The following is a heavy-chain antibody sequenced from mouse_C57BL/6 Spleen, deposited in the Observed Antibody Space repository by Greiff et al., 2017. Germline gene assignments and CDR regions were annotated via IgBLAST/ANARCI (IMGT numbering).Heavy chain of an antibody. D-gene: IGHD3-2*02. CDR3: ARDSSDYSFAY. CDR2: IYPGDGDT. Sequence: LQESGPELVKPGASVKISCKASGYAFSSSWMNWVKQRPGKGLEWIGRIYPGDGDTNYNGKFKGKATLTADKSSSTAYMQHSSLTSEDSAVYFCARDSSDYSFAYRGQGALGTVSA. V-gene: IGHV1-82*01. J-gene: IGHJ3*01. CDR1: GYAFSSSW.